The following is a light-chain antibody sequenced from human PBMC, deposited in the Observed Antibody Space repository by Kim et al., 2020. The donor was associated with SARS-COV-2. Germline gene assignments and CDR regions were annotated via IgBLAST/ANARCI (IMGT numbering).Light chain of an antibody. CDR1: QSVSSY. V-gene: IGKV3-11*01. CDR2: DAS. CDR3: QQRSNWPRLT. Sequence: PGERATRACRASQSVSSYLAWYQQSPGQAPRLLIFDASNRATGIPARFSGSGSGTDFTLTISSLEPEDSAVYYCQQRSNWPRLTFGGGTKVDIK. J-gene: IGKJ4*01.